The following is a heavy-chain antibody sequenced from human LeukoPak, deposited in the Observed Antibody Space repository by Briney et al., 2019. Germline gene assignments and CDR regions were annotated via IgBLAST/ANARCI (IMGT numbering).Heavy chain of an antibody. V-gene: IGHV4-39*01. CDR2: IYYSGST. CDR1: GGSISSSSYY. CDR3: ARILFGVVTTNYYFYYYMDV. J-gene: IGHJ6*03. D-gene: IGHD3-3*01. Sequence: SETLSLTCTVSGGSISSSSYYWGWIRQPPGKGLEWIGSIYYSGSTYYNPSLKSRVTISVDTSKNQFSLKLSSVTAADTAMYYCARILFGVVTTNYYFYYYMDVWGKGTTVTVSS.